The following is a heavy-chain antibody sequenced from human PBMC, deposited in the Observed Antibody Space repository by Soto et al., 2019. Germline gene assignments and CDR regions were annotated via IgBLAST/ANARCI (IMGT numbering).Heavy chain of an antibody. CDR1: GYTFTGYY. J-gene: IGHJ6*03. CDR3: ARAPSDYDILTGSLAPYYMDV. V-gene: IGHV1-2*04. CDR2: INPNSGGT. Sequence: GASVKLSCAASGYTFTGYYRHWVRQAPGQGLEWMGWINPNSGGTNYAQKFQGWVTMTRDTSISTAYMELSRLRSDDTAVYYCARAPSDYDILTGSLAPYYMDVWGKGTTVTVSS. D-gene: IGHD3-9*01.